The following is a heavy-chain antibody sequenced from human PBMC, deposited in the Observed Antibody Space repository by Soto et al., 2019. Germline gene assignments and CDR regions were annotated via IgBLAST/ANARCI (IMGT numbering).Heavy chain of an antibody. CDR1: GFTFSSYA. Sequence: PGGSLRLSCAASGFTFSSYAMSWVRQAPGKGLEWVSAIRGSGGSTYYADSVKGRFTISRDNSKNTLYLQMNSLRAEDTAVYYCAKDRVTYDFWSGYYGGLSYYYYYGMDVWGQGTTVTVSS. D-gene: IGHD3-3*01. CDR3: AKDRVTYDFWSGYYGGLSYYYYYGMDV. J-gene: IGHJ6*02. CDR2: IRGSGGST. V-gene: IGHV3-23*01.